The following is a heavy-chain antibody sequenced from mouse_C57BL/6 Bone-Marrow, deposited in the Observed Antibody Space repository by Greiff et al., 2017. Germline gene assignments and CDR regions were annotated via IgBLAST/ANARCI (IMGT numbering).Heavy chain of an antibody. D-gene: IGHD2-4*01. CDR1: GYTFTSYT. J-gene: IGHJ3*01. CDR2: INPSSGYT. Sequence: VQLQQSGAELARPGASVKMSCKASGYTFTSYTIHWVKQRPGQGLEWIGYINPSSGYTKYNQKFKDKATLTADKSSSTAYMQLSSLTSEDSAVYYCARLYYDYDGFAYWGQGTLVTVSA. V-gene: IGHV1-4*01. CDR3: ARLYYDYDGFAY.